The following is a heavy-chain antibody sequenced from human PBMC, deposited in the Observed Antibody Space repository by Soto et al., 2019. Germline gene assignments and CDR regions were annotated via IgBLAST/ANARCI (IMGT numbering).Heavy chain of an antibody. V-gene: IGHV3-23*01. D-gene: IGHD3-3*01. Sequence: GGSLILSCAASGFTFSSYSMSWVRQAPGKGLEWVSAISGSGGSTYYADSVKGRFTISRDNSKNTLYLQMNSLRAEDTAVYYCAKLNYDFWSGSSLSLDYWGQGTLVTVSS. CDR1: GFTFSSYS. CDR3: AKLNYDFWSGSSLSLDY. CDR2: ISGSGGST. J-gene: IGHJ4*02.